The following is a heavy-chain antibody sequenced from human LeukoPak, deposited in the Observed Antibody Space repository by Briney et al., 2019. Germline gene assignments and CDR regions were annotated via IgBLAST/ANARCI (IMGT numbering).Heavy chain of an antibody. V-gene: IGHV3-30*18. CDR2: ISYDGGNE. Sequence: PGGSLRLSCATSGSTFITYGMHWVRQAPGKGLEWVAVISYDGGNEHYADSVKGRFTISRDNSKNTLYLQMNSLRSEDTAVYYCAKEPTQYGGLYYFDYWGQGSLVTVSS. CDR1: GSTFITYG. CDR3: AKEPTQYGGLYYFDY. D-gene: IGHD4-23*01. J-gene: IGHJ4*02.